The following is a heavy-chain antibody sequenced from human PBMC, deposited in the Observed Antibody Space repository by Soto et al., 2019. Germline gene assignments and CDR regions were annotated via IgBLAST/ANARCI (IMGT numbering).Heavy chain of an antibody. CDR3: AREPGSHYYYYMDV. CDR2: IYYSGST. CDR1: GGSISSYY. V-gene: IGHV4-59*01. D-gene: IGHD3-10*01. J-gene: IGHJ6*03. Sequence: SETLSLTCTVSGGSISSYYWSWIRQPPGKGLEWIGYIYYSGSTNYNPSLKSRVTISVDTSKNQFSLKLSSVTAADTAVYYCAREPGSHYYYYMDVWGKGTTVTV.